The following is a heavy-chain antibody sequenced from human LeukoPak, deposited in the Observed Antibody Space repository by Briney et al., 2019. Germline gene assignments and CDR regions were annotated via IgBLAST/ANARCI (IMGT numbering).Heavy chain of an antibody. Sequence: GGSLRLSCAASGFTFSSYGMSWVRQAPGKRLEWVSAISGSGGSTYYADSVKDRFTISRDNSKNTLYLQMNSLRAEDTAVYYCAKGYSSTTYYYYYMDVWGKGTTVTISS. CDR3: AKGYSSTTYYYYYMDV. D-gene: IGHD2-2*01. CDR2: ISGSGGST. V-gene: IGHV3-23*01. CDR1: GFTFSSYG. J-gene: IGHJ6*03.